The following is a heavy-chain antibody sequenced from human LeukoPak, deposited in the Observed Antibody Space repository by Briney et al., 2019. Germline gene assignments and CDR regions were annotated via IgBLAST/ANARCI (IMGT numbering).Heavy chain of an antibody. V-gene: IGHV3-15*01. CDR3: TTEYYAAINN. J-gene: IGHJ4*02. CDR1: GFGFSDAW. Sequence: GGSLRLSCAASGFGFSDAWMSWVRQAPGKGLEWVGHIKSKTRGGATEFAAPVKGRFTISRDDSKTTVSLQMNNLETEDTAVYFCTTEYYAAINNWGQGTLVTVSS. D-gene: IGHD3-3*01. CDR2: IKSKTRGGAT.